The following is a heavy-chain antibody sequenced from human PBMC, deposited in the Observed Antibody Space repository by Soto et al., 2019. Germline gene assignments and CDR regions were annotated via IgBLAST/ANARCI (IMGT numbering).Heavy chain of an antibody. CDR1: GGSISSYY. D-gene: IGHD3-16*01. J-gene: IGHJ4*02. CDR3: ARDGDPGGVLDY. V-gene: IGHV4-4*07. CDR2: IYTSGST. Sequence: SETLSLTCTVSGGSISSYYWSWIRQPAGKGLGWIGRIYTSGSTNYNPSLKSRVTMSVDTSKNQFSLKLSSVTAADTAVYYCARDGDPGGVLDYWGQGTLVTVSS.